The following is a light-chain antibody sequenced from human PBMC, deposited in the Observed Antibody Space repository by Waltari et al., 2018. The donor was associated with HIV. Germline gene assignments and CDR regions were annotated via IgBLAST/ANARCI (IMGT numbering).Light chain of an antibody. Sequence: SYVLTQPPSVSVAPGKTATITCGGDNIGTKSVQWYQQRPGQAPVLVVYHDNNRASGVPGRFSGSNSGDTATLTISRVEAGDEADYYCQAWYHSDDPIFFGGGTQLTVL. CDR2: HDN. CDR3: QAWYHSDDPIF. V-gene: IGLV3-21*03. CDR1: NIGTKS. J-gene: IGLJ2*01.